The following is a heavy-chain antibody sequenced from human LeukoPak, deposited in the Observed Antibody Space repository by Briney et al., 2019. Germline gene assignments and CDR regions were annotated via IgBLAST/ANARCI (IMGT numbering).Heavy chain of an antibody. J-gene: IGHJ4*02. V-gene: IGHV3-23*01. CDR1: GFTFSSYA. CDR3: AKRKLLVLRYFDWTKTPFDY. CDR2: VSGSGAAT. Sequence: GGSLRLSCAASGFTFSSYAMSWVRQAPGKGLEWVSAVSGSGAATYYADSVKGRFTISRDNSKNTLYLQMNSLRAEDTAVYYCAKRKLLVLRYFDWTKTPFDYWGQGTLVTVSS. D-gene: IGHD3-9*01.